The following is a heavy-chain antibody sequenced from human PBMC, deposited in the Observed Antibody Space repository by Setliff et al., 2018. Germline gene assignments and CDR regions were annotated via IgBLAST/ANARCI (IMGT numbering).Heavy chain of an antibody. CDR2: MSPNSGDT. J-gene: IGHJ4*02. CDR3: ARGQLAAAGSAVDY. CDR1: GYTFTNYD. V-gene: IGHV1-8*02. D-gene: IGHD6-13*01. Sequence: GASVKVSCKASGYTFTNYDINWVRQATGQGLEWMGWMSPNSGDTGYAQKFQGRVTMTRDTSINTAYMEVSSLRSEDTAVYYCARGQLAAAGSAVDYWGQGTLVTVSS.